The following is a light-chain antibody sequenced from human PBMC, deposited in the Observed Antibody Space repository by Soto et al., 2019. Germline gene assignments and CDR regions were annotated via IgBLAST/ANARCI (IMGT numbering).Light chain of an antibody. V-gene: IGKV3-11*01. CDR1: QSVSSC. CDR3: QQRRNWPPVT. CDR2: DAS. Sequence: EIMLTQSPATLSLSPGERATLSCRASQSVSSCLAWYQQKPGQAPRLLIYDASNRATGIPARFSGSGSGTDFTLTISSLEPEDFAVYYCQQRRNWPPVTFGQGTRLEIK. J-gene: IGKJ5*01.